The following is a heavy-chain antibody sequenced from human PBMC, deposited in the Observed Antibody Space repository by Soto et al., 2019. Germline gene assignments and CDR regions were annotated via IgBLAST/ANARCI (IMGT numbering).Heavy chain of an antibody. CDR2: ISFDGSDK. Sequence: QVQLVESGGGVVQPGKSLRLSCAASGFTFSTYAIHWVRQAPGKGLEWVAVISFDGSDKYYADSVKGRFTISRDNSKNTLYLQMNSLRAEDTAVYNCAILSIIANTDGFDPWGQGTLVTVSS. D-gene: IGHD1-7*01. CDR3: AILSIIANTDGFDP. CDR1: GFTFSTYA. V-gene: IGHV3-30-3*01. J-gene: IGHJ5*02.